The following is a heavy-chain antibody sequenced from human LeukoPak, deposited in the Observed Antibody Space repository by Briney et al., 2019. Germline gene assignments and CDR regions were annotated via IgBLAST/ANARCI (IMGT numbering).Heavy chain of an antibody. D-gene: IGHD2-21*02. J-gene: IGHJ5*02. CDR2: ITSSGDII. V-gene: IGHV3-48*03. CDR1: GFTFSTYE. Sequence: PGGSLRLSCAASGFTFSTYEMNWVRQAPGKGLEWVSYITSSGDIIYYADSVKGRFTVSRDNAKNSLYLHMNSLTAEDTAVYYCAREVAGCGGDCLAPWGQGALVTVSS. CDR3: AREVAGCGGDCLAP.